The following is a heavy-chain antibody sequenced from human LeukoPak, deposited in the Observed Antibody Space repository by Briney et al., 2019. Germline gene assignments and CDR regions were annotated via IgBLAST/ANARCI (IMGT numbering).Heavy chain of an antibody. V-gene: IGHV3-30-3*01. Sequence: PGGSLRLSCAASGFTFTNYALHWVRQAPGKRLEWVAVISYDGTNKYYADSVKGRFTISRDNSKNTLSLQMNSLRAEDTALYYCARGFVLGAAKNYFDYWGQGALVTVSS. D-gene: IGHD2-21*02. J-gene: IGHJ4*02. CDR2: ISYDGTNK. CDR3: ARGFVLGAAKNYFDY. CDR1: GFTFTNYA.